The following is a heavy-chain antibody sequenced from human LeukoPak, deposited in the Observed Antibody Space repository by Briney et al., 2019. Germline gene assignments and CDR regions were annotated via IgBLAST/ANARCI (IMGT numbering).Heavy chain of an antibody. CDR1: GGSVSSGSYH. D-gene: IGHD3-3*01. J-gene: IGHJ5*02. V-gene: IGHV4-61*01. CDR2: IYYSGST. CDR3: ARLSNYDSESDP. Sequence: PSETLSLPCTVSGGSVSSGSYHWSWIRQPPGKGLVWIGYIYYSGSTNYNPSLKSRVTISVDTSKNQFSLKLSSVTAADTAVYYCARLSNYDSESDPWGQGTLVTVSS.